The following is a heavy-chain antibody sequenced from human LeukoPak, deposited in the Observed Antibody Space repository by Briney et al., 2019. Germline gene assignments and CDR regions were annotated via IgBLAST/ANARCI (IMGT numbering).Heavy chain of an antibody. Sequence: GGSLRLSCAASGFTFSSYGMHWVRQAPGKGLEWVAVIWYDGSNKYYADSVKGRFTISRDNAKNTLYLQMNSLRAEDTAVYYCARDQSGTTLDYWGQGILVTVSS. D-gene: IGHD1-1*01. V-gene: IGHV3-33*01. J-gene: IGHJ4*02. CDR2: IWYDGSNK. CDR3: ARDQSGTTLDY. CDR1: GFTFSSYG.